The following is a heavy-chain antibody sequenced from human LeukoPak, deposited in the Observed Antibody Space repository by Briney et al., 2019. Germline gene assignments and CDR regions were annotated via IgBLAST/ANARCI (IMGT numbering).Heavy chain of an antibody. V-gene: IGHV3-30*18. CDR3: AKDATSWYYFDY. Sequence: GGSLRLSCAASGFTFTSYGMHWVRQAPGKGLEWVAVISYDGRTKYYADAMKGRFTISRDNSKNTLYLQMNSLRAEDTAVYFCAKDATSWYYFDYWGQGTLVTVS. J-gene: IGHJ4*02. D-gene: IGHD2-2*01. CDR2: ISYDGRTK. CDR1: GFTFTSYG.